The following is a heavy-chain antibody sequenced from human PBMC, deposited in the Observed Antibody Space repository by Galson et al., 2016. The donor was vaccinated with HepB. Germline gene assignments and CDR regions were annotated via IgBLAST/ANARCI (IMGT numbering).Heavy chain of an antibody. Sequence: SLRLSCAASGFSVTNHYMSWVRQAPGKGLEWVSVFYSGGSANYADSVKGRFTISRDISKNTLYLQMNSLRAEDTAVYYCAREGAGNRDGYKGYFDYWGQGTLVTVSS. CDR3: AREGAGNRDGYKGYFDY. J-gene: IGHJ4*02. CDR1: GFSVTNHY. D-gene: IGHD5-24*01. CDR2: FYSGGSA. V-gene: IGHV3-53*01.